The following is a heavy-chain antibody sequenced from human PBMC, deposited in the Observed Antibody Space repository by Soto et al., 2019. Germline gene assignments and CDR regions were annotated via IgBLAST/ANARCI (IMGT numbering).Heavy chain of an antibody. CDR1: GGSISSGGYY. CDR3: ARVSSSGSDY. CDR2: IYYSGST. J-gene: IGHJ4*02. V-gene: IGHV4-31*03. Sequence: SETLSLTCTVSGGSISSGGYYWSWIRQHPGKGLEWIGYIYYSGSTYYNPSLKSRVTISVDTSKNQFSLKLSSVTAADTAVYYCARVSSSGSDYWGQGTLVTVSS. D-gene: IGHD3-22*01.